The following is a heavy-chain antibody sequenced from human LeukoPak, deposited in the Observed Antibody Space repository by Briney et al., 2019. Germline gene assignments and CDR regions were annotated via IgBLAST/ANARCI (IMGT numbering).Heavy chain of an antibody. Sequence: PGGSLRLSCAASGFTFSSYAMSWVRQAPGKGLEWVGFIRSKAYGGTTEYAASVKGRFTISRDDSKSIAYLQMNSLKTEDTAVYYCTANYTVFYWGQGTLVTVSS. CDR3: TANYTVFY. V-gene: IGHV3-49*04. CDR1: GFTFSSYA. J-gene: IGHJ4*02. CDR2: IRSKAYGGTT. D-gene: IGHD1-7*01.